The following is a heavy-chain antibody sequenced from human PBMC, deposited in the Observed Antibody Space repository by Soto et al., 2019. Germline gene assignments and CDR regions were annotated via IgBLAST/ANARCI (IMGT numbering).Heavy chain of an antibody. CDR1: GGTFISYA. Sequence: SVKVSGKAAGGTFISYAISWGRQAPGQGLEWVGGIFLIFGTANYAQKFQGRVTITADESTSTAYMELSSLRSEDTAVYYCARPRWGMTTVNVRVNYYYYYGMDVWGQGTTVTVSS. V-gene: IGHV1-69*13. CDR2: IFLIFGTA. CDR3: ARPRWGMTTVNVRVNYYYYYGMDV. J-gene: IGHJ6*02. D-gene: IGHD4-17*01.